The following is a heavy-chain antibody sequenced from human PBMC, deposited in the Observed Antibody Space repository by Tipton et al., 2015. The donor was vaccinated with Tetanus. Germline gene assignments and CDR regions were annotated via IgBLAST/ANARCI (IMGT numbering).Heavy chain of an antibody. D-gene: IGHD3-16*02. CDR3: GRDRDLFAGVVVIPAVMGQ. CDR1: GGSFTTYA. Sequence: QSGAEVKKPGSSVRVSCKASGGSFTTYAISWVREAPGQGLEWLGGIIPIFGTPEYAQKFQDRLTITADESTSTVNMELSSLRSDDTAVYYCGRDRDLFAGVVVIPAVMGQWGQGTPVAVSS. CDR2: IIPIFGTP. V-gene: IGHV1-69*01. J-gene: IGHJ4*02.